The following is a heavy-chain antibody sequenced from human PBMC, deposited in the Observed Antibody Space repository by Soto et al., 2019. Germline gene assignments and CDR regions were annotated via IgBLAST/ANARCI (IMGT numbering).Heavy chain of an antibody. CDR1: GYTFTSYD. CDR2: MNPNSGNT. V-gene: IGHV1-8*01. D-gene: IGHD3-9*01. J-gene: IGHJ6*03. CDR3: ARGYLRPLGRLRYFDWSSYYYYMDV. Sequence: EASVKVSCKASGYTFTSYDINWVRLATGQGLEWMGWMNPNSGNTSYAQKFQGRVTMTRNTSISTAYMELSSLRSEDTAVYYCARGYLRPLGRLRYFDWSSYYYYMDVWGKGTTVTVPS.